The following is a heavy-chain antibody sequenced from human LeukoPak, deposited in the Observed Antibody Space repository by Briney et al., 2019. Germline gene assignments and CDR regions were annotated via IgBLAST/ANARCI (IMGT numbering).Heavy chain of an antibody. CDR3: AKRYYQDSSGYLGSIDY. CDR2: ISGGGGST. J-gene: IGHJ4*02. CDR1: GFTFSSYA. Sequence: PGGSLRLSCAASGFTFSSYAMNWVRQAPGKGLEWVSAISGGGGSTYYADSVKGRFTISRDNSKNTLYLQMNSLRAEDTAVYFCAKRYYQDSSGYLGSIDYWGQGTLVTVSS. V-gene: IGHV3-23*01. D-gene: IGHD3-22*01.